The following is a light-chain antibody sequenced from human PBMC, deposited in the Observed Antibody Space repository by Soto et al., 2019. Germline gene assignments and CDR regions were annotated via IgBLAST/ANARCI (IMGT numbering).Light chain of an antibody. J-gene: IGKJ3*01. CDR1: QGISSY. V-gene: IGKV1-9*01. Sequence: DIQLTQSPSFLSASVGDRVTITCRASQGISSYLAWYQQKPGKAPKLLIYAASTLQSGVPSRFSGSGSGTELTLTISSLQPEDFATYYCQQLNSYPLTFGPGTKVDNK. CDR3: QQLNSYPLT. CDR2: AAS.